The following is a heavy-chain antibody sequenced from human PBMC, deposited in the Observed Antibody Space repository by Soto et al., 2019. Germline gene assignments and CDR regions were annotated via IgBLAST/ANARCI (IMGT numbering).Heavy chain of an antibody. Sequence: SETLSLTCTVSGGSISSYYWSWIRQPPGKGLEWIGYIYYSGSTNYNPSLKSRVTISVDTSKNQFSLKLSSVTAADTAVYYCARGVEFAGGDAELRYFDWLSYYFDYWGQGTLVTVSS. D-gene: IGHD3-9*01. CDR1: GGSISSYY. CDR2: IYYSGST. V-gene: IGHV4-59*01. J-gene: IGHJ4*02. CDR3: ARGVEFAGGDAELRYFDWLSYYFDY.